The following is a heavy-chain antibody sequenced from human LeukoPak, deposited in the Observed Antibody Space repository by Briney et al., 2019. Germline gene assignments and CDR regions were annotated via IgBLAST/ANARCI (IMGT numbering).Heavy chain of an antibody. CDR3: ASPPLSSAMYYAH. D-gene: IGHD1-26*01. V-gene: IGHV1-2*02. CDR2: IKPSNGDT. J-gene: IGHJ4*02. Sequence: EASVKVSCKASGYNFSGHYMHWVRQAPGQGLEWMGWIKPSNGDTKYAQNFQGRVTMTRDTSISTAYMELSSLRSDDTAVYYCASPPLSSAMYYAHWGQGTLATVSS. CDR1: GYNFSGHY.